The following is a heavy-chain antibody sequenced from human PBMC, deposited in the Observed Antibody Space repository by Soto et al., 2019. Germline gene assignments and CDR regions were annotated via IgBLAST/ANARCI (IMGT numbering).Heavy chain of an antibody. D-gene: IGHD2-15*01. V-gene: IGHV3-11*01. J-gene: IGHJ5*02. CDR2: ISSSGSTI. CDR3: ARDFCSGGSCWWFDP. CDR1: GFTFSDYY. Sequence: GGSLRLSCAASGFTFSDYYMSWIRQAPGKGLEWVSYISSSGSTIYYADSVKGRFTISRDNAKNSLYLQMNSLRAEDTAVYYCARDFCSGGSCWWFDPWGQGTLVTVSS.